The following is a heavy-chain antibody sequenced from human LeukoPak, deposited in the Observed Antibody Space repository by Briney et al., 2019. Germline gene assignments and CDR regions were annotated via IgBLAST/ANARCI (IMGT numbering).Heavy chain of an antibody. CDR1: GFSFSNYA. J-gene: IGHJ4*02. CDR3: AKRGYYGSRSRYYLDS. V-gene: IGHV3-23*01. D-gene: IGHD3-10*01. CDR2: ISDSGTNT. Sequence: GGSLRLSCAASGFSFSNYAMSWVRQAPGKGLEWVSGISDSGTNTYYADSVEGRFTISRDNSKNTLFLTMNSLRAEDTALYYCAKRGYYGSRSRYYLDSWGQGTLVTVSS.